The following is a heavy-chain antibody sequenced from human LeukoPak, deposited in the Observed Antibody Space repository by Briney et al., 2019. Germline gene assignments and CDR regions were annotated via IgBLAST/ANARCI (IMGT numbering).Heavy chain of an antibody. Sequence: PSETLSLTCTVSGGSISSYYWSWIRQPPGKGLEWIGYIYYSGSTNYNPSLKSRVTISVDTSKNQFSLKLSSVTAADTAVYYCARLSQWLAIFDYWGQGTLVTVSS. D-gene: IGHD6-19*01. CDR3: ARLSQWLAIFDY. CDR1: GGSISSYY. V-gene: IGHV4-59*08. J-gene: IGHJ4*02. CDR2: IYYSGST.